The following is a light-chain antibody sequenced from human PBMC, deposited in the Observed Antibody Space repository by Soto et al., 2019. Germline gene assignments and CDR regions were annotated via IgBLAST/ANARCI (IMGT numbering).Light chain of an antibody. J-gene: IGKJ3*01. CDR3: QQYNTWPPPSES. CDR1: QTVNNN. V-gene: IGKV3D-15*01. CDR2: AAS. Sequence: IVMTQSPATLSVSPGERATLSCRASQTVNNNLAWYQQRPGQAPRLLIYAASTRATGVPARFSGSGSGTEFPLPISSLQSEDFAVYYCQQYNTWPPPSESVGPGTKVDVK.